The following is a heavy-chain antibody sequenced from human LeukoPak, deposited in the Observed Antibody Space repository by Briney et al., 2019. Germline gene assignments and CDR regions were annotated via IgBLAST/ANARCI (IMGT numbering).Heavy chain of an antibody. CDR2: IIVSSGAT. CDR3: AKGGYDYMGVGCFDF. V-gene: IGHV3-23*01. CDR1: GFSFNNYA. D-gene: IGHD5-12*01. J-gene: IGHJ4*02. Sequence: GGSLRLSCAASGFSFNNYAMTWVRQAPGKGLEWFSIIIVSSGATFYADSVKGRFNISKDISKHTLYLKMNNLRVEDTAVYYCAKGGYDYMGVGCFDFWGQGILVTVSS.